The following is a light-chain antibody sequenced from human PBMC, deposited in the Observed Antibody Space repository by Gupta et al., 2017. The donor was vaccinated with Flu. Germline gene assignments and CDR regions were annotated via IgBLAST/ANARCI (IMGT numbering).Light chain of an antibody. CDR1: QSVSSSY. CDR3: QQYSTSPWT. J-gene: IGKJ1*01. CDR2: SAS. Sequence: VLTQSPGTLSLSPGERATLSCRASQSVSSSYFAWYQHKPGQAPRLLIYSASRRATGIPDRFSGSGSGTDFTLTISRLEPEDFAVYYCQQYSTSPWTFGQGTKVEIK. V-gene: IGKV3-20*01.